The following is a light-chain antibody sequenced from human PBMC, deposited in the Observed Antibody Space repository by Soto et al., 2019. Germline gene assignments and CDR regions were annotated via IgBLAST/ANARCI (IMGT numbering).Light chain of an antibody. CDR1: QSVSSSY. CDR3: QQYGSSPYT. J-gene: IGKJ2*01. Sequence: EIVLTQSPGTLSLSPGERATLSCRASQSVSSSYLAWYQQKPGQAPRLLIYGASSRATGIPDRFSGSGSGTDFTLTIRRLEPEDFAVYYCQQYGSSPYTLGQGTKVDI. CDR2: GAS. V-gene: IGKV3-20*01.